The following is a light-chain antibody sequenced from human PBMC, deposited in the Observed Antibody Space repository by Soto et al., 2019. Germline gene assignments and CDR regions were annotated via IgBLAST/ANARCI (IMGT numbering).Light chain of an antibody. CDR2: WAS. CDR3: QQYYSTPWT. J-gene: IGKJ1*01. V-gene: IGKV4-1*01. CDR1: QTLLFSSNNKNY. Sequence: DIVMTQSPDSLAVSLGERATINCKSSQTLLFSSNNKNYLVWYQQKRGQPPKRLINWASTRESGVPDRFSGSGFATDVTLTISSLQAEDVAVYFCQQYYSTPWTFGQGTNVEIK.